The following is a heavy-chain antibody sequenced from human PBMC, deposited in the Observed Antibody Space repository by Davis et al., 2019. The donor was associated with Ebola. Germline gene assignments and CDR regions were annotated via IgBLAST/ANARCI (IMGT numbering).Heavy chain of an antibody. J-gene: IGHJ6*02. CDR1: GYTFTNYG. CDR3: ATGPPSNFYGMDV. Sequence: ASVKVSCKASGYTFTNYGITCVRHAPGQGLEWMGWINPHNGNTNYAQNVQGRVTMTTDTSTSTAYMEVGSLRPDDTAVYYCATGPPSNFYGMDVWGQGTTVTVSS. CDR2: INPHNGNT. V-gene: IGHV1-18*04. D-gene: IGHD2/OR15-2a*01.